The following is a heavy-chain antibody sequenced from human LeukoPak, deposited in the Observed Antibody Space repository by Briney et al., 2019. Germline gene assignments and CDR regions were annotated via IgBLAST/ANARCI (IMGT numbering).Heavy chain of an antibody. CDR1: GFTFSSHA. CDR3: AKDRWHQLVSYPHHY. J-gene: IGHJ4*02. Sequence: GGSLTLSCAASGFTFSSHAMHWVRQAPAKGLEWVAVISYDGRNKYYAESVKGRITIYRDNSKNTLYLQMNSLRDEDTAVYYCAKDRWHQLVSYPHHYWGQGTLVSVSS. D-gene: IGHD6-13*01. CDR2: ISYDGRNK. V-gene: IGHV3-30*18.